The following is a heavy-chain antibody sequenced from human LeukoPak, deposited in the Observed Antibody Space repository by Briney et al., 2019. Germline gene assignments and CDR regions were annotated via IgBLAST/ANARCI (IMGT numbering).Heavy chain of an antibody. CDR3: AREGGPYRPLDY. Sequence: PSETLSLTCAVSGGSISSGGYSWSWIRQPPGKGLEWIGYIYHSGSTYYNPSLKSRVTISVDFSENHISLKLTSVTAADTAVYYCAREGGPYRPLDYSGQGTLVTVSS. J-gene: IGHJ4*02. CDR1: GGSISSGGYS. CDR2: IYHSGST. V-gene: IGHV4-30-2*01.